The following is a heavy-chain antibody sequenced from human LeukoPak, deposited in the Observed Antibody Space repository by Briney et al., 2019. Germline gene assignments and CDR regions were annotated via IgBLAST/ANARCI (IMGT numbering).Heavy chain of an antibody. J-gene: IGHJ6*04. CDR3: AELGITMIGGV. V-gene: IGHV3-11*04. D-gene: IGHD3-10*02. CDR1: GFSVTSNY. Sequence: GGSLRLSCEASGFSVTSNYMSWVRQAPGKGLEWLSYISSSGSTIYYADSVKGRFTISRDNAKNSLYLQMNSLRAEDTAVYYCAELGITMIGGVWGKGTTVTISS. CDR2: ISSSGSTI.